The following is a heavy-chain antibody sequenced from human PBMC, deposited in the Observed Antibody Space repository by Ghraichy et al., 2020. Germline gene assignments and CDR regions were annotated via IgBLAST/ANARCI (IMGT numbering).Heavy chain of an antibody. CDR3: VRDGGTDTKDWYFDL. J-gene: IGHJ2*01. D-gene: IGHD1-26*01. V-gene: IGHV3-74*01. CDR2: IRRDAVAA. Sequence: GGSLRLSCAASGFTLNTYWMMHWVRQAPGKGLVWVSRIRRDAVAADYADSVRGRFIISRDDVENTLYLQMNSLRAEDTAVYYCVRDGGTDTKDWYFDLWGRCTLVTVSS. CDR1: GFTLNTYW.